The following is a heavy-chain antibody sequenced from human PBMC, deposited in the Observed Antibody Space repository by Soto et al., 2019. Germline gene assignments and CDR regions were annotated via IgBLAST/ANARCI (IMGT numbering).Heavy chain of an antibody. CDR2: IYYSGST. D-gene: IGHD1-20*01. CDR1: GGSISSYY. V-gene: IGHV4-59*01. J-gene: IGHJ4*02. CDR3: ASSITGTTYYY. Sequence: SETLSLTCTVSGGSISSYYWSWIRQPPGKGLEWIGYIYYSGSTNYNPSLKSRVTISVDTSKNQFSLKLSSVTAADTAVYYCASSITGTTYYYWGQGTLVTVSS.